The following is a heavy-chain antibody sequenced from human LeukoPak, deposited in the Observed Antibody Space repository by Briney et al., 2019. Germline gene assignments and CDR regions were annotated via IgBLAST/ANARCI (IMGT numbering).Heavy chain of an antibody. CDR3: ARVTTVVKDFDY. CDR2: ISSSSSYI. CDR1: GFTFSSYS. Sequence: GGSLRLSCAASGFTFSSYSMNWVRQAPWKGLEWVSSISSSSSYIYYADSVKGRFTISRDNAKNSLYLQMNSLRAEDTAVYYCARVTTVVKDFDYWGQGTLVTVSS. V-gene: IGHV3-21*01. D-gene: IGHD4-23*01. J-gene: IGHJ4*02.